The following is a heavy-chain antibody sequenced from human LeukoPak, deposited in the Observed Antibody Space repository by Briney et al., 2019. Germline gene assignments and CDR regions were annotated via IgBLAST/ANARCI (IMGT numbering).Heavy chain of an antibody. V-gene: IGHV1-2*02. CDR3: ARDNYYDSSGYYYDFDY. D-gene: IGHD3-22*01. J-gene: IGHJ4*02. Sequence: ASVKVSCKASGYTFTSYDINWVRQAPGQGLEWMGWINPNSGGTNYAQKFQGRVTMTRDTSISTAYMELSRLRSDDTAVYYCARDNYYDSSGYYYDFDYWGQGTLVTVSS. CDR2: INPNSGGT. CDR1: GYTFTSYD.